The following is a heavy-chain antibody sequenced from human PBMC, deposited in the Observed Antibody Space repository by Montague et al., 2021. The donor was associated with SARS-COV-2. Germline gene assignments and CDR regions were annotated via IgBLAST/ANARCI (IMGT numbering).Heavy chain of an antibody. CDR2: IYNSGTT. D-gene: IGHD4-17*01. Sequence: ETLSLACTVSGDSTSCPNCYWGWIRQAPGKGLDWIGTIYNSGTTYYNPSLKSRLTISIDTSKNQFSLKLTSVTAADTAVYYCARHRNYGDHSLDNWFHPWGQGTLVTVSS. CDR3: ARHRNYGDHSLDNWFHP. V-gene: IGHV4-39*01. J-gene: IGHJ5*02. CDR1: GDSTSCPNCY.